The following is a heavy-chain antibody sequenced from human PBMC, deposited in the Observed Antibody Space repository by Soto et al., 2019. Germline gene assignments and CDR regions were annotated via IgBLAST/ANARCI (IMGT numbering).Heavy chain of an antibody. CDR2: ISGSGRST. V-gene: IGHV3-23*01. D-gene: IGHD2-2*01. Sequence: PGGSLRLSCAASGFTFSSYSMNWVRQAPGKGLEWVSAISGSGRSTYYADSVKGRFTISRDNSKNTLYLQMNSLRAEDTAVYYCAKLKISTSCCNWFDPWGQGTLVNVSS. CDR3: AKLKISTSCCNWFDP. J-gene: IGHJ5*02. CDR1: GFTFSSYS.